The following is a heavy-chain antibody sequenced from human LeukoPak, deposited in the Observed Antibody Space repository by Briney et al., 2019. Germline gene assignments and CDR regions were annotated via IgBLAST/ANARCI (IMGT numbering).Heavy chain of an antibody. Sequence: SETLSLTCTVSGGSFSSSSYYWGWIRQPPGKGLEWIGSIYYSGSTYYNPSLKSRLTMSVDTSKNQFSLILSSVTAADTAVYYCARGPSSSWSLDAFDMWGQGTMVTASS. CDR2: IYYSGST. CDR1: GGSFSSSSYY. V-gene: IGHV4-39*01. CDR3: ARGPSSSWSLDAFDM. D-gene: IGHD6-13*01. J-gene: IGHJ3*02.